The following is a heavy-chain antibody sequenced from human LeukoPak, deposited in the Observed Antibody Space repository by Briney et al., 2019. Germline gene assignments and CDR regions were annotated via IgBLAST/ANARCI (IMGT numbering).Heavy chain of an antibody. J-gene: IGHJ3*02. D-gene: IGHD3-9*01. CDR3: ARDLRVLNYDILTGYYGSGAFDI. Sequence: SETLSPTCTVSGGSISSYYWSWIRQPAGKGLEWIGRIYTSGSTNYNPSLKSRVTMSVDTSKNQFSLKLSSVTAADTAVYYCARDLRVLNYDILTGYYGSGAFDIWGQGTMVTVSS. CDR1: GGSISSYY. V-gene: IGHV4-4*07. CDR2: IYTSGST.